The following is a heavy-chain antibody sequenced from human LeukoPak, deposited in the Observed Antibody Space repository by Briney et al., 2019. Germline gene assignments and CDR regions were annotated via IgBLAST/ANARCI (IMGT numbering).Heavy chain of an antibody. V-gene: IGHV4-38-2*02. CDR3: ARDPALTFNWFDP. J-gene: IGHJ5*02. CDR1: GYSISSGY. D-gene: IGHD2-21*02. CDR2: IYHSGTT. Sequence: PSETLSLTCTVSGYSISSGYWAWIRQSPGKGPEWIASIYHSGTTYSSPSLQSRVTLSIDTSKNQFSLKVTSLTAADTAVYYCARDPALTFNWFDPWGQGTLVTVSS.